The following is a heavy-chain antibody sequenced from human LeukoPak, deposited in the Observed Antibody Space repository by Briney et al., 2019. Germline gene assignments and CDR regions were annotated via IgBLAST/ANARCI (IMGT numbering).Heavy chain of an antibody. D-gene: IGHD1-26*01. J-gene: IGHJ6*02. CDR1: GFTFSSYA. CDR3: AKDVRVGGGGMDV. V-gene: IGHV3-23*01. Sequence: GGSLRLSCAASGFTFSSYAMNWVRQAPGKGLEWVSLISNSGANRYYADSVKGRFTISRDNFKNTVSVQMNSLRAEDTAVYYCAKDVRVGGGGMDVWGQGTPVTVSS. CDR2: ISNSGANR.